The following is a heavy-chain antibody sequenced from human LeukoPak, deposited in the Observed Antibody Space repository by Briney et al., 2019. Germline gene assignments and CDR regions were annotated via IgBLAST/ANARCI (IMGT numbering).Heavy chain of an antibody. CDR2: INAGNGNT. CDR3: ARGYVMIVVKDTDY. Sequence: GASVKVSCKASGYTFTSYAMHWVRQAPGQRLEWMGWINAGNGNTKYPQKFQGRVTITRDTSASTAYMELSSLRSEDTAVYYCARGYVMIVVKDTDYWGQGTLVTVSS. CDR1: GYTFTSYA. J-gene: IGHJ4*02. D-gene: IGHD3-22*01. V-gene: IGHV1-3*01.